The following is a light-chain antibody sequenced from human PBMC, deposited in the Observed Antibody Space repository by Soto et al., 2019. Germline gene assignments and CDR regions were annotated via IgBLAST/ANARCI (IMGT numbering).Light chain of an antibody. CDR3: QRYNYLPLT. CDR1: QSVSSN. V-gene: IGKV3-15*01. Sequence: EIVLTQSPATLSVSPGERATLSCRASQSVSSNLAWYQQKPGQAPRLLIYGASTRAPGIPARFSGSGSGTELTLTIRSLQSEDFAVYYCQRYNYLPLTVGGGAKVEIK. J-gene: IGKJ4*01. CDR2: GAS.